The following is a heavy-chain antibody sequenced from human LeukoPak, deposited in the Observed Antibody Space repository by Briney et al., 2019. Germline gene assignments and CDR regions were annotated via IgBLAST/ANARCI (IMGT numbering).Heavy chain of an antibody. J-gene: IGHJ5*02. D-gene: IGHD5-24*01. CDR2: INSDGSST. V-gene: IGHV3-74*01. CDR3: AKTWVGYIGLDWFDP. Sequence: GGSLRLSCAASGFTFSSYWMHWVRQAPGKGLVWVSRINSDGSSTSYADSVKGRFTISRDNAKNTLYLQMNSLRAEDTAVYYCAKTWVGYIGLDWFDPWGQGTLVTVSS. CDR1: GFTFSSYW.